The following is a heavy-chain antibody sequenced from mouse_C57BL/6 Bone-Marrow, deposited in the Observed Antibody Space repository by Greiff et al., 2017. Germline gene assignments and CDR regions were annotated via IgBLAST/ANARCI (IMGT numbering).Heavy chain of an antibody. CDR1: GYSFTDYN. J-gene: IGHJ2*01. D-gene: IGHD2-1*01. CDR3: AKGIYYGILDYFDY. V-gene: IGHV1-39*01. CDR2: INPNYGTT. Sequence: VQLKESGPELVKPGASVKISCKASGYSFTDYNMNWVKQSNGKSLEWIGVINPNYGTTSYNQKFKGKATLTVDQSSSTAYMQLNSLTSEDSAVYYCAKGIYYGILDYFDYWGQGTTLTVSS.